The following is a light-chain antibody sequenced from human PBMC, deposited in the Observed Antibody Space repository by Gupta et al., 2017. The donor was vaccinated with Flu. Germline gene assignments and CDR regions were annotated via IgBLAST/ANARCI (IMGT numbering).Light chain of an antibody. J-gene: IGLJ3*02. V-gene: IGLV2-23*01. CDR3: CSNAGSYSWV. CDR2: EEN. Sequence: IIISCIGAHSDGGDYNLVYWYHHHPGKASKIIVDEENKGPGGVTSRFSGSKSGNTAALTICGREREEEADYYCCSNAGSYSWVFGGGTEVTVL. CDR1: HSDGGDYNL.